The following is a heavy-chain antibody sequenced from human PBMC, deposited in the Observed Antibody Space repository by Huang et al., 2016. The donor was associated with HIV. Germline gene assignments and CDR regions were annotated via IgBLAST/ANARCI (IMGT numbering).Heavy chain of an antibody. CDR3: ARGRYGTPNA. Sequence: EVPLVESGGGLVQPGGSLRLSCEASGFTVNSNYMTWVRQAPGKGLEWVSLLDHGGKAHYADSVKGRFTISGDISQNTVFLQMSSLRVEDTAVYYCARGRYGTPNAWGQGTLVTVSS. J-gene: IGHJ5*02. CDR2: LDHGGKA. CDR1: GFTVNSNY. V-gene: IGHV3-53*01. D-gene: IGHD5-18*01.